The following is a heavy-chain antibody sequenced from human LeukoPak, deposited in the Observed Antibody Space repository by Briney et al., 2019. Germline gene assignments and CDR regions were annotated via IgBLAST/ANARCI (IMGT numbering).Heavy chain of an antibody. CDR1: GGSISSYY. D-gene: IGHD3-22*01. Sequence: PSETLSLTCTVSGGSISSYYWSWIRQPPGKGLEWIGYIYYSGSTNYNPSLKSRVTISGDTSKNQFSLKLSSVTAADTAVYYCAREREHYYDSSGYLGYFDYWGQGTLVTVSS. CDR2: IYYSGST. V-gene: IGHV4-59*01. J-gene: IGHJ4*02. CDR3: AREREHYYDSSGYLGYFDY.